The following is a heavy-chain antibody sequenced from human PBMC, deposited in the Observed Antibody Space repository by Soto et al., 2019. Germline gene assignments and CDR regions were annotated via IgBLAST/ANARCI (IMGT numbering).Heavy chain of an antibody. Sequence: QVQLVQSGAEVKKPGSSMKVSCKASGGTFSSYAISWVRQAPGQGLEWMGGIIPIFGTADYAQKFHGRVTITADESTSTAYMELRXXRSEDTAVYYCARGITGTVTYYYGLDVWGQGTTVTVSS. CDR2: IIPIFGTA. D-gene: IGHD1-20*01. J-gene: IGHJ6*02. CDR3: ARGITGTVTYYYGLDV. V-gene: IGHV1-69*12. CDR1: GGTFSSYA.